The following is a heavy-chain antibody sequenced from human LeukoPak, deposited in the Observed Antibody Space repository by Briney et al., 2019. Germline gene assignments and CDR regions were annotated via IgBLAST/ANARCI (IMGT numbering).Heavy chain of an antibody. Sequence: ASVNVSCKASGYTFINYYLHWVRQAPGQGLVWMGQINPNTGSTNCAQMFQGRVTMTADTSTNTVYMELNSLTSDDTAVYYCARDLSGWGNSVYWGQGTLVTVSS. CDR1: GYTFINYY. CDR3: ARDLSGWGNSVY. J-gene: IGHJ4*02. V-gene: IGHV1-46*01. D-gene: IGHD5/OR15-5a*01. CDR2: INPNTGST.